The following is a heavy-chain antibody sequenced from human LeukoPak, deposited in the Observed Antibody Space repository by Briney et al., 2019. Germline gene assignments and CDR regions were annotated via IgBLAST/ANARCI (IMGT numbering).Heavy chain of an antibody. D-gene: IGHD3-22*01. V-gene: IGHV4-34*01. J-gene: IGHJ4*02. CDR1: GGSFSGYY. CDR2: INHSGST. Sequence: TPSETLSLTCAVYGGSFSGYYWSWIRQPPGKGLEWIGEINHSGSTNYNPSLKSRVTISVDTSKNQFSLKLSSVTAADTAVYYCARHVWTMIVVGYLFDYWGQGTLVTVSS. CDR3: ARHVWTMIVVGYLFDY.